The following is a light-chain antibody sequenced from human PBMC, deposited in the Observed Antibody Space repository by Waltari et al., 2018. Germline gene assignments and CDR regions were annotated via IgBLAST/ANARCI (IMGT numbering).Light chain of an antibody. J-gene: IGKJ2*01. Sequence: CQARQSVTGILALFQPNPGQPPRLLIYGACTRATGIPARFSGSGSGTEFTLTISSLQSEDFAIYYCQQYNHWPPYTFGQGTKLEIK. CDR3: QQYNHWPPYT. V-gene: IGKV3-15*01. CDR2: GAC. CDR1: QSVTGI.